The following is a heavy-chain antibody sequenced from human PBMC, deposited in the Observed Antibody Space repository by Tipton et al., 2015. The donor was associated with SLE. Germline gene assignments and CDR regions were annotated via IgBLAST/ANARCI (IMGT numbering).Heavy chain of an antibody. CDR1: GGSISSSGYY. CDR3: ARHCQLYSFVY. J-gene: IGHJ4*02. CDR2: IFYNGNT. V-gene: IGHV4-39*07. D-gene: IGHD5-24*01. Sequence: TLSLTCTVSGGSISSSGYYWGWIRQPPGKGLEWIGSIFYNGNTYYSPSLKSRVTISLDTSKNQFSLKLNSVTAADTAVYYCARHCQLYSFVYWGRGILVTVSS.